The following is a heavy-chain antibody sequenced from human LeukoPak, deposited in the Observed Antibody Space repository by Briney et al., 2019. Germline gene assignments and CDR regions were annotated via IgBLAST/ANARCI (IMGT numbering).Heavy chain of an antibody. V-gene: IGHV4-34*01. CDR3: ARYDILGYYFDY. Sequence: SETLSLTCAGYGGSFSGYYWSWIRQPPGKGPEWIGEINHSGSTNYNPSLKSRVTISVDTSKNQFSLKLSSVTAADTAVYYCARYDILGYYFDYWGQGTLVTVSS. CDR2: INHSGST. J-gene: IGHJ4*02. CDR1: GGSFSGYY. D-gene: IGHD3-9*01.